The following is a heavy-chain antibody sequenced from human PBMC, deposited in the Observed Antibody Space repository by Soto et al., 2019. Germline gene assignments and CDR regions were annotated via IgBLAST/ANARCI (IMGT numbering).Heavy chain of an antibody. CDR1: GFSFSDAW. CDR2: VKSKTDGETA. D-gene: IGHD3-22*01. V-gene: IGHV3-15*07. CDR3: AAERAYFHDSNGYLSIDF. Sequence: EVQLVESGGGLVKPGGSLRLSCAASGFSFSDAWLNWVRQAPGKGLEWVGRVKSKTDGETADYATFVKGRFTISIDDSKNALYLQMNSLKTADTAVYYCAAERAYFHDSNGYLSIDFWGQGTLVTVSS. J-gene: IGHJ4*02.